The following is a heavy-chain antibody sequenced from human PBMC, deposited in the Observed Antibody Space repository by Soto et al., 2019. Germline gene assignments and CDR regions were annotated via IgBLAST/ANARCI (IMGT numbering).Heavy chain of an antibody. CDR3: AKDRPKIMFYDSSGYYSPEYFQH. Sequence: GGSLRLSCAASGFTFSSYAMSWVRQAPGKGLEWVSAISGSGGSTYYADSVKGRFTISRDNSKNTLYLQMNSLRAEDTAVYYCAKDRPKIMFYDSSGYYSPEYFQHWGQGTLVTVSS. V-gene: IGHV3-23*01. CDR1: GFTFSSYA. J-gene: IGHJ1*01. CDR2: ISGSGGST. D-gene: IGHD3-22*01.